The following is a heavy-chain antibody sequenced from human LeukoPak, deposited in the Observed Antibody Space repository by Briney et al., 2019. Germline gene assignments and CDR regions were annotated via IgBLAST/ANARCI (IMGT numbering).Heavy chain of an antibody. CDR2: IIPIFGTA. D-gene: IGHD5-18*01. Sequence: SVTVSFTASGGTFSIYAISWVRQAPGQGLEWMGGIIPIFGTANYAQKFQGRVTMTRNTSISTAYMELSSLRSEDTAVYYCARVGRDSYGWFYYYYGMDVWGQGTTVTVSS. V-gene: IGHV1-69*05. J-gene: IGHJ6*02. CDR3: ARVGRDSYGWFYYYYGMDV. CDR1: GGTFSIYA.